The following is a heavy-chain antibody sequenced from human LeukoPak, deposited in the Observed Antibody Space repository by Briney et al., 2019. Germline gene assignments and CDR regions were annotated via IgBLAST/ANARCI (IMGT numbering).Heavy chain of an antibody. J-gene: IGHJ5*02. CDR2: INAGNGNT. CDR3: ARDGGGYYGSGSYQHNWFDP. V-gene: IGHV1-3*01. CDR1: GYTFTSYA. D-gene: IGHD3-10*01. Sequence: ASVKVSCKASGYTFTSYAMHWVRQAPGQRLEWMGWINAGNGNTKYSQKFQGRVTITRDTSASTAYMELSSLRSEDTAVYYCARDGGGYYGSGSYQHNWFDPWGQGTLVTVSS.